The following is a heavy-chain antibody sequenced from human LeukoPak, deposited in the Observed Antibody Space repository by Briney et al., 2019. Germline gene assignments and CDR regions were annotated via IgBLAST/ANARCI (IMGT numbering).Heavy chain of an antibody. CDR1: GYTFTSYD. CDR3: ARGPSYSSSWYYYYYYMDV. J-gene: IGHJ6*03. CDR2: TNPNSGNT. D-gene: IGHD6-13*01. Sequence: ASVKVSCKASGYTFTSYDINWVRQATGQGLEWMGWTNPNSGNTGYAQKFQGRVTITRNTSISTAYMELSSLRSEDTAVYYCARGPSYSSSWYYYYYYMDVWGKGTTVTVSS. V-gene: IGHV1-8*03.